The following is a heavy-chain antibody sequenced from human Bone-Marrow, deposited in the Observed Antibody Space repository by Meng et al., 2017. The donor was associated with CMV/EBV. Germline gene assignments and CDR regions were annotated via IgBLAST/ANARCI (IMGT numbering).Heavy chain of an antibody. D-gene: IGHD2-2*01. J-gene: IGHJ4*02. CDR3: GRVVDVRPGSSCSSATCSDY. CDR1: GGSISSYNYY. CDR2: IYYSGIT. Sequence: GSLRLSCTVSGGSISSYNYYWGWIRQPPGKGLEWIGTIYYSGITYYNPSLKSRVTISVDTPKNQFSLKLSSVTAADTAVYYCGRVVDVRPGSSCSSATCSDYWGQGTLVTVSS. V-gene: IGHV4-39*07.